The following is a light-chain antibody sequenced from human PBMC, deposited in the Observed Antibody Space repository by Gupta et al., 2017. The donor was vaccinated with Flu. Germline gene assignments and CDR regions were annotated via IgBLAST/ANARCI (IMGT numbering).Light chain of an antibody. J-gene: IGLJ2*01. Sequence: NFMLTQPHSVSGSPGQTVIIYCTRSSGSIANNYVQWYQQRPGSPPIAVIYEDDQRPSGVPGRFSASIDRSSNTASLTISGLQTEDEAAYYCQSSDSSLRVAFGGGTKLTVL. V-gene: IGLV6-57*01. CDR3: QSSDSSLRVA. CDR2: EDD. CDR1: SGSIANNY.